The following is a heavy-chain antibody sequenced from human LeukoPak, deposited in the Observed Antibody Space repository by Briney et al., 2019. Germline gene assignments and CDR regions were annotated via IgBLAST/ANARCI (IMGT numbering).Heavy chain of an antibody. J-gene: IGHJ6*03. CDR3: ARSSEGRYYYDSSGFSYYYYYMDV. Sequence: PSETLSLTCTVSGGSISSYYWSWIRQPPGKGLEWIGYIYYSGSTYYNPSLRSRVTTSVDTSKNQFSLKLSSVTAADTAVYYCARSSEGRYYYDSSGFSYYYYYMDVWGKGTTVTISS. CDR1: GGSISSYY. CDR2: IYYSGST. D-gene: IGHD3-22*01. V-gene: IGHV4-59*01.